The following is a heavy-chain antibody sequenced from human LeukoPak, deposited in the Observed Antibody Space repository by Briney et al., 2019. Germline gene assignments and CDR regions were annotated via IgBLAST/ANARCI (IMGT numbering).Heavy chain of an antibody. V-gene: IGHV3-30*02. J-gene: IGHJ6*03. CDR2: LRYDGSDK. Sequence: GGSLRLSCAASGFTFNNYGMHWVRQAPGKGLQWVAFLRYDGSDKDYADPVKGRFTISRYNSKNTLYLQMDSLRAEDTAVYYCAKGKYYMDVWGKGTTVTVSS. CDR1: GFTFNNYG. CDR3: AKGKYYMDV.